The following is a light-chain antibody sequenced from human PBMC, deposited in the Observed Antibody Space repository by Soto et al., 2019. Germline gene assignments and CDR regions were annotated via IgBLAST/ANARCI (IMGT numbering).Light chain of an antibody. J-gene: IGKJ5*01. CDR1: QVVSNY. V-gene: IGKV1-9*01. CDR2: AAS. Sequence: DIQLTQSPSFLSASVGDRVTITCRASQVVSNYLAWYQQRPGKAPNLLIYAASTLLSGVPSRFSGSGSGTEFNLPISSLQPEDFAPYYCQQLNSYPPTFGQGTRLEIE. CDR3: QQLNSYPPT.